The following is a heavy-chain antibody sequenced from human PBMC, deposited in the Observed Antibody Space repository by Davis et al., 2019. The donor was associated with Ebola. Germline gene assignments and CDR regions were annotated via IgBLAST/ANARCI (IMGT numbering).Heavy chain of an antibody. Sequence: ASVKVSCKASGYTFTSYDINWVRQATGQGLEWMGWMNPNSGNTGYAQRFQGRVTLTTDTSTNTAYMELRSLGSDDTAAYYCAREELNNRIYDDAFDIWGQGTMVTVSS. D-gene: IGHD1-14*01. CDR1: GYTFTSYD. CDR2: MNPNSGNT. V-gene: IGHV1-8*02. CDR3: AREELNNRIYDDAFDI. J-gene: IGHJ3*02.